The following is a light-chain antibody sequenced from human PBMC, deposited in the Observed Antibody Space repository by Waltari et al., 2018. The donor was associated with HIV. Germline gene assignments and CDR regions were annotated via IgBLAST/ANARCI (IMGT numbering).Light chain of an antibody. CDR2: WAA. V-gene: IGKV4-1*01. CDR3: QQYYSTLFT. Sequence: DIVMTQSPDSLAVSLGERATINCKSSQRVLYSSNNKNYLAWYQQKPGQPPKLLIYWAATRESGVPDRFSVSGSGTDFTLTISSLQAEDVAVYYCQQYYSTLFTFGPGTKVDIK. CDR1: QRVLYSSNNKNY. J-gene: IGKJ3*01.